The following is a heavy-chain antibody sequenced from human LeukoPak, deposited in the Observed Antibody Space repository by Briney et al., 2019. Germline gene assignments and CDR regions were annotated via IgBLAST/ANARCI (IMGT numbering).Heavy chain of an antibody. CDR1: GFTFSDYY. J-gene: IGHJ4*02. D-gene: IGHD2-15*01. CDR3: ARDRPYCSGGSCYSGYYYDSSGPIDY. CDR2: ISSSGSTI. Sequence: GGSLRLSCAASGFTFSDYYMSWIRQAPGKGREWVSYISSSGSTIYYADSVKGRFTISRDNAKNSLYLQMNSLRAEDTAVYYCARDRPYCSGGSCYSGYYYDSSGPIDYWGQGTLVTVSS. V-gene: IGHV3-11*04.